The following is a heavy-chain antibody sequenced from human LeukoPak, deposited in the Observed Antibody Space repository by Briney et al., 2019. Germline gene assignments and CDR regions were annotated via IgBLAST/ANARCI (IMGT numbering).Heavy chain of an antibody. V-gene: IGHV1-69*04. D-gene: IGHD6-19*01. CDR2: IIPIFGIA. Sequence: ASVKVSCKASGGTFSSYAISWARQAPGQGLEWMGRIIPIFGIANYAQKFQGRVTITADKSTSTAYMELSSLRSEDTAVYYCARDTSPLAVSYYYYGMDVWGQGTTVTVSS. CDR1: GGTFSSYA. CDR3: ARDTSPLAVSYYYYGMDV. J-gene: IGHJ6*02.